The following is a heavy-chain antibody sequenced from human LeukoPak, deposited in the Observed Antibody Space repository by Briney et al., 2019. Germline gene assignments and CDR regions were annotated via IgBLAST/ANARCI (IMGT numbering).Heavy chain of an antibody. CDR2: MNPNSGNT. D-gene: IGHD1-26*01. V-gene: IGHV1-8*03. J-gene: IGHJ4*02. CDR1: GYTFTSYD. Sequence: GASVKVSCKASGYTFTSYDINWVRQATGQGLEWMGWMNPNSGNTGYAQKFQGRVTITRNTSISTAYMELSSLRSEDTAVYYCARDRGVGATTYFDYWGQGTLVTVSS. CDR3: ARDRGVGATTYFDY.